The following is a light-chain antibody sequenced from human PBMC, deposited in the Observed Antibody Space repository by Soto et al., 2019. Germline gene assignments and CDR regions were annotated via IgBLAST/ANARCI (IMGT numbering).Light chain of an antibody. CDR3: QQGYSTPFT. J-gene: IGKJ5*01. CDR2: GAS. Sequence: DIQMTQSPSSLSASVGDRVTITCRASQSISSFLNWHQHKPGKAPKVLIYGASSLQSGVPSRFSGSGSGTAFTLTISSLKPEDFATYYCQQGYSTPFTFGHGTRLAIK. CDR1: QSISSF. V-gene: IGKV1-39*01.